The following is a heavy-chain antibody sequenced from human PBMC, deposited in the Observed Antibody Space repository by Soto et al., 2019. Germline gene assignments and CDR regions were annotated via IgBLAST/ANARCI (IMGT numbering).Heavy chain of an antibody. J-gene: IGHJ4*02. CDR1: GGSISSSSYY. V-gene: IGHV4-39*01. D-gene: IGHD4-17*01. CDR2: IYYSGST. Sequence: SETLSLTCTVSGGSISSSSYYWGWIRQPPGKGLEWIGSIYYSGSTYYNPSLKSRVTISVDTSKNQFSLKLSSVTAADTAVYYCARRPHYGVEFFDYWGQGTLVTVSS. CDR3: ARRPHYGVEFFDY.